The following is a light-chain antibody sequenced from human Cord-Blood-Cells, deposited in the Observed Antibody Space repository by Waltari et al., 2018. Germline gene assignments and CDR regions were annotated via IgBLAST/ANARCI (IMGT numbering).Light chain of an antibody. CDR3: CSYAGSSTFV. Sequence: QSALTQPASVSGSPGQSITISCTGTSSDVGSYNLVSWYQQHPGKAPKLMIYEGSKRPSGVSIRSSGSKSGNTASLTISGLQAEDEADYYCCSYAGSSTFVFGTGTKVTVL. V-gene: IGLV2-23*01. CDR1: SSDVGSYNL. CDR2: EGS. J-gene: IGLJ1*01.